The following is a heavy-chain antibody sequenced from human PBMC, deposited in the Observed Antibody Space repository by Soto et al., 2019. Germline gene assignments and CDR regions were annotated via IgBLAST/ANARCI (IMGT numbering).Heavy chain of an antibody. D-gene: IGHD3-3*01. J-gene: IGHJ4*02. Sequence: EVQLLESGGGLVQPGGSLRLSCAASGFTFSSYAMSWVRQAPGKGLEWVSAISASGGSTYYADSVKGRFTISRDNSKNTLYLQMNNLIVEDKAVYYCADGGEWSFNFEYWGQGTLVTVFS. CDR2: ISASGGST. CDR1: GFTFSSYA. V-gene: IGHV3-23*01. CDR3: ADGGEWSFNFEY.